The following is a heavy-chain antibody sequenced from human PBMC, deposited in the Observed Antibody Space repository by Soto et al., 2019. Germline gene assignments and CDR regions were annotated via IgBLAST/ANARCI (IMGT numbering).Heavy chain of an antibody. V-gene: IGHV3-23*01. CDR1: GFTFSSYA. J-gene: IGHJ4*02. CDR3: SKASSTDYYDSSGYWYFDY. D-gene: IGHD3-22*01. CDR2: ISGSGGST. Sequence: PGGSLRLSCAASGFTFSSYAMSWVRQAPGKGLEWVSAISGSGGSTYYADSVKCRFTISRDNSKNTLYLQMNSLRAEDTAVYYCSKASSTDYYDSSGYWYFDYWGQGTLVTVSS.